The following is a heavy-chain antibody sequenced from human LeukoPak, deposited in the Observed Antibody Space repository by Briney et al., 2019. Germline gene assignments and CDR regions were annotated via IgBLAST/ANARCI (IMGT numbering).Heavy chain of an antibody. CDR3: ARAGYCSSTSCSPKAFDI. CDR2: INAGNGNT. J-gene: IGHJ3*02. Sequence: ASVKVSCKASGYTFTSYAMHWVRQAPGQRLEWMGWINAGNGNTKYSQKFQGRVTITRDTSASTAYMELSSLRSEDTAVYYCARAGYCSSTSCSPKAFDIWGQGTMVTVSS. CDR1: GYTFTSYA. D-gene: IGHD2-2*01. V-gene: IGHV1-3*01.